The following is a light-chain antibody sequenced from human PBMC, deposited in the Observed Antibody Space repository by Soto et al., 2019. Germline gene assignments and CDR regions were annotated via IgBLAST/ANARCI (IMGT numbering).Light chain of an antibody. Sequence: DIQMTQSPSSLSASVGDRVTITCRASQDIANYLAWYQQKPGKVPKLLIYAAITLQSGDPSRFSGSGSGTDFTLTISSLQPEDVATYYCQKYYNAPRTFGQGTKVEIK. V-gene: IGKV1-27*01. CDR2: AAI. CDR1: QDIANY. J-gene: IGKJ1*01. CDR3: QKYYNAPRT.